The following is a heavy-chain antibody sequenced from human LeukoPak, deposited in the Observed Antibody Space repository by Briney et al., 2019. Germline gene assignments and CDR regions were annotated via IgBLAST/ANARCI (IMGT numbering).Heavy chain of an antibody. CDR3: AREGWYSYLHQAINDAFDI. Sequence: ASVKVSCKASGGTFSSYAISWVRQAPGQGLEWMGGIIPIFGTANYAQKFQGRVTITADKSTSTAYMELSSLRSDDTAVYYCAREGWYSYLHQAINDAFDIWGQGTMVTVSS. J-gene: IGHJ3*02. V-gene: IGHV1-69*06. D-gene: IGHD5-18*01. CDR2: IIPIFGTA. CDR1: GGTFSSYA.